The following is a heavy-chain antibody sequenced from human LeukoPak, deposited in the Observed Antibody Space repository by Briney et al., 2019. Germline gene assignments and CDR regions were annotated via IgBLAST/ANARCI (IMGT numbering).Heavy chain of an antibody. V-gene: IGHV1-69*06. J-gene: IGHJ3*02. CDR1: GGTFISYA. Sequence: GASVTVSFKASGGTFISYAISWVRQAPGQGGEWMGGIIPIFGTANYAQKFQGRVTITADKSTSTAYMELSSLRSEDTAVYYCARDLADDAFDIWGQGTMVTVSS. CDR3: ARDLADDAFDI. CDR2: IIPIFGTA.